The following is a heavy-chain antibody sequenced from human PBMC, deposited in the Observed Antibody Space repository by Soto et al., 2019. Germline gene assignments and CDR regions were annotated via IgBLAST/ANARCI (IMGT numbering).Heavy chain of an antibody. CDR2: IYYSGST. CDR3: ERVWGGAFDI. Sequence: SETLSLTCTVAGGSISSYDWSWIRQPPGKGLEWIGYIYYSGSTNYNPSLKSRVAISVDTSKNQFSLKLSSVTAADTAVYYCERVWGGAFDIWGQGTMVTVSS. D-gene: IGHD3-10*01. J-gene: IGHJ3*02. CDR1: GGSISSYD. V-gene: IGHV4-59*01.